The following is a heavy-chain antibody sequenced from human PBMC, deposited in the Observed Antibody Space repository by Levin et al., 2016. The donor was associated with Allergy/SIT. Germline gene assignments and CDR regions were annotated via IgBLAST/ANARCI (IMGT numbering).Heavy chain of an antibody. J-gene: IGHJ4*02. D-gene: IGHD3-22*01. CDR3: ARGNFDTTGFDY. CDR2: ISSSSSYM. Sequence: RQPPGKGLEWVSSISSSSSYMYYADSVKGRFTISRDNAKNSLYLQMNSLRAEDTAVYFCARGNFDTTGFDYWGQGTLVTVSS. V-gene: IGHV3-21*01.